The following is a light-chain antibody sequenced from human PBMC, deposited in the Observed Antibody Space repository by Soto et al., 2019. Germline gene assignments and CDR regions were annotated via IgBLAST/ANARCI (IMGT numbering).Light chain of an antibody. CDR1: SSDVGGYNY. CDR3: SSYTSSSYYV. J-gene: IGLJ1*01. V-gene: IGLV2-14*01. CDR2: DVS. Sequence: QSVLTQPASVSGSPGQSITISCTGTSSDVGGYNYVSWYQQHPGKAPKLMIYDVSNRPSGVSNRFSCSKSGNTASLTISGLQAEDEADYYCSSYTSSSYYVFGTGTKSPS.